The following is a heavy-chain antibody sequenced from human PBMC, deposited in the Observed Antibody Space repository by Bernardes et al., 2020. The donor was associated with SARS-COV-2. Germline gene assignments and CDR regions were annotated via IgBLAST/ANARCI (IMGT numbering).Heavy chain of an antibody. CDR1: GFTFSSYA. CDR3: AKFRADYGGNWLDY. D-gene: IGHD4-17*01. J-gene: IGHJ4*02. V-gene: IGHV3-23*01. CDR2: ISGSGGST. Sequence: GRSLRLSCAASGFTFSSYAMSWVRQAPGKGLEWVSAISGSGGSTYYADSVKGRFTISRDNSKNTLYLQMNSLRAEDTAVYYCAKFRADYGGNWLDYWGQGTLVTVSS.